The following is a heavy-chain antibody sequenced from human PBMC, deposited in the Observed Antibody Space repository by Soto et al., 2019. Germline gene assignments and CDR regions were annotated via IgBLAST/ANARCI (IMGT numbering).Heavy chain of an antibody. J-gene: IGHJ6*02. Sequence: PSETLSLTCTVSGGSISSGGYYWSWIRQHPGKGMEWIGYIYYSGSTYYNPSLKSRVTISVDTSKEKFSLKLSYVTAADMAVYYCAVSRDGYSMDVWGQGTTVTVS. V-gene: IGHV4-31*03. CDR2: IYYSGST. D-gene: IGHD2-2*01. CDR1: GGSISSGGYY. CDR3: AVSRDGYSMDV.